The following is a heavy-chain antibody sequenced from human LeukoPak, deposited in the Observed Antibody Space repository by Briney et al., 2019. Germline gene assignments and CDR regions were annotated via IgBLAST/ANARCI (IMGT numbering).Heavy chain of an antibody. CDR2: VNPNSGRR. J-gene: IGHJ4*02. D-gene: IGHD3-16*02. CDR3: ARGLRSDY. V-gene: IGHV1-8*01. CDR1: GYIFSNYD. Sequence: GASVKVSCKASGYIFSNYDINWVRQAPGHGLEWMGWVNPNSGRRVYAQKFQGRVTMTRNSSINTAYMELTSLRSDDRAVYYCARGLRSDYWGQGTLVTVSS.